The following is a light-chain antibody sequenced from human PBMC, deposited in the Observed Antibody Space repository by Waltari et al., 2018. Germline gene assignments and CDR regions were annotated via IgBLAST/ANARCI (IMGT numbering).Light chain of an antibody. CDR1: QSIGRY. J-gene: IGKJ1*01. V-gene: IGKV3-20*01. CDR3: QNHERLPAT. Sequence: EVVLTQSPGTLSLSPGETATLSCRASQSIGRYLVWYQHKSGQAPRLLIYGASTRATGIPDRFSGSGSGTDFSLTISRLEAEDFAVYYCQNHERLPATFGQGTKVEMK. CDR2: GAS.